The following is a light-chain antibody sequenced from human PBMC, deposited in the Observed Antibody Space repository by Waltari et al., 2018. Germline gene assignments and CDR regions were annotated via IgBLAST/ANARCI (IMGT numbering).Light chain of an antibody. CDR3: QQYGSSPPVWT. J-gene: IGKJ1*01. Sequence: EIVLTQSPATLSLSPGERATLSCRASQSVSSSYLAWYQQKPGQAPRLLIYGASSRATGIPDRFSGSGSGTDFTLTISRLEPEDFAVYYCQQYGSSPPVWTFGQGTKVEIK. CDR1: QSVSSSY. CDR2: GAS. V-gene: IGKV3-20*01.